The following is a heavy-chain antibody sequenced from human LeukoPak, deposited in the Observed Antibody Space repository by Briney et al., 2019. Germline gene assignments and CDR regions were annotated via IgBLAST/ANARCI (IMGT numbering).Heavy chain of an antibody. D-gene: IGHD1-14*01. Sequence: ASVKVSCKASGYTITASYMHWVRQAPGQGLEWMGWINPNNGNTKYAQSFQGRVTMTRDTSISTAYTELSSLRSDDTAVYYCARGDRGTTWPVDYWGQGTLVTVSS. V-gene: IGHV1-2*02. CDR3: ARGDRGTTWPVDY. CDR2: INPNNGNT. J-gene: IGHJ4*02. CDR1: GYTITASY.